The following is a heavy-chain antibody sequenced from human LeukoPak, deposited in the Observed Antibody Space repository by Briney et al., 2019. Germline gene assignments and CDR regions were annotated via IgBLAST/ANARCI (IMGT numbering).Heavy chain of an antibody. CDR1: GGSFSGYY. CDR2: INHSGST. CDR3: ARDSAVTYDAFDI. J-gene: IGHJ3*02. V-gene: IGHV4-34*01. D-gene: IGHD6-25*01. Sequence: SETLSLTCAVYGGSFSGYYWSWIRQPPGKGLEWIGEINHSGSTNYNPSLKSRVTISVDTSKNQFSLKLSSVTAADMAVYYCARDSAVTYDAFDIWGQGTMVTVSS.